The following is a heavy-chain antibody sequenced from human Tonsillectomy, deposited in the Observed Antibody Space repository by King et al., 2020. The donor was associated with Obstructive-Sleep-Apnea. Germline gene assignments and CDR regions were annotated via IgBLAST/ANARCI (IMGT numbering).Heavy chain of an antibody. Sequence: VQLVESGGGVVQPGRSLRLSCAASGFTFSDYVMNWVRQAPGKGLEWVAGISSDGTYKYFADSVRGRFTISRDNSKNTLYLQMNSLRGEDTALYYCARPRSITYYEYYYAMDVWGQGTTVTVSS. CDR1: GFTFSDYV. CDR2: ISSDGTYK. J-gene: IGHJ6*02. D-gene: IGHD1-26*01. CDR3: ARPRSITYYEYYYAMDV. V-gene: IGHV3-30-3*01.